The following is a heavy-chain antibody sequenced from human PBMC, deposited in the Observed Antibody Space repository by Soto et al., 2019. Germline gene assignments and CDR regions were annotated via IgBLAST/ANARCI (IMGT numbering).Heavy chain of an antibody. CDR2: IYPVDSKK. V-gene: IGHV5-51*01. CDR3: AGRRYYYGTSGYYAFDI. D-gene: IGHD3-22*01. J-gene: IGHJ3*02. Sequence: GESLKISCKGSRYIFSTYWIGWVRQMPGKGLEWMGLIYPVDSKKVYSPSFQGHVTFSADKSTSTAYLQWGSLRASDTAMYYCAGRRYYYGTSGYYAFDIWGLGTMVTVSS. CDR1: RYIFSTYW.